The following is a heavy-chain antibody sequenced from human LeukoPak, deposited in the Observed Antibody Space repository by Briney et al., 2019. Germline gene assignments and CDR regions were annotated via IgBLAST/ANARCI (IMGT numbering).Heavy chain of an antibody. J-gene: IGHJ4*02. Sequence: PSETLSLTCAVYGGSFSGYYWSWIRQPPGKGLEWIGEINHSGSTNYNPSLKSRVTISVDTSKNQFSLNLSSVTAADTAVYYCARHAKYYYDSSGYYSAGLDYWGQGTLVTVSS. CDR1: GGSFSGYY. V-gene: IGHV4-34*01. CDR3: ARHAKYYYDSSGYYSAGLDY. D-gene: IGHD3-22*01. CDR2: INHSGST.